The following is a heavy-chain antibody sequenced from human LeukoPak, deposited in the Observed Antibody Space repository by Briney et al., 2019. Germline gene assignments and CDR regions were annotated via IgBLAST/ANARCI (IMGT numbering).Heavy chain of an antibody. D-gene: IGHD6-19*01. CDR1: GFTFSSYS. V-gene: IGHV3-48*04. CDR2: ISSSSSTI. J-gene: IGHJ2*01. Sequence: GGSLRLSCAASGFTFSSYSMNWVRQAPGKGLEWVSYISSSSSTIYYADSVKGRFTISRDNAKNSLYLQMNSLRAEDTAVYYCAGGIAVASWRYFDLWGRGTLVTVSS. CDR3: AGGIAVASWRYFDL.